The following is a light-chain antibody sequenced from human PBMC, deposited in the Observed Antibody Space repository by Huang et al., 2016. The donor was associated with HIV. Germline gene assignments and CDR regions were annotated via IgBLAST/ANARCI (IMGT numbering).Light chain of an antibody. Sequence: VLTQSPGILSLSPGERATLSCSASQRVNSSSLAWYQQKFGQAPRLLNYDASSRATGIPDRFSGGGSGTDFTLSISRLEPEDFAMYYCQHYDTSSITFGQGTRLDIK. CDR3: QHYDTSSIT. CDR1: QRVNSSS. J-gene: IGKJ5*01. CDR2: DAS. V-gene: IGKV3-20*01.